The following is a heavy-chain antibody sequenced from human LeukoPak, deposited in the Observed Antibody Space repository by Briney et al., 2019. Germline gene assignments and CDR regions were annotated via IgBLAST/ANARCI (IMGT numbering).Heavy chain of an antibody. CDR3: ARPQEGYSGYDYYFDY. Sequence: GGSLRLSCTVSGFTVSSNSMSWVCQAPGKGLEWVSFIYSDNTHYSDSVKGRFTISRDNSKNTLYLQMNSLRAEDTAVYYCARPQEGYSGYDYYFDYWGQGTLVTVSS. CDR2: IYSDNT. J-gene: IGHJ4*02. V-gene: IGHV3-53*01. D-gene: IGHD5-12*01. CDR1: GFTVSSNS.